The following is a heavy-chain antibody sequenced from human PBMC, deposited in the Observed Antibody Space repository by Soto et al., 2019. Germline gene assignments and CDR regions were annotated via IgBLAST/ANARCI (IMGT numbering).Heavy chain of an antibody. Sequence: GASVKVSCKASGDTFTSYYMHWVRQAPGQGLEWMGIINPSGGSTSYAQKFQDRVTMTRDTSTSTVYMELSSLRSEDTAVYYCARAYYGSGSYYYYYYGMDVWGQGTTVTVSS. CDR2: INPSGGST. CDR1: GDTFTSYY. CDR3: ARAYYGSGSYYYYYYGMDV. J-gene: IGHJ6*02. D-gene: IGHD3-10*01. V-gene: IGHV1-46*03.